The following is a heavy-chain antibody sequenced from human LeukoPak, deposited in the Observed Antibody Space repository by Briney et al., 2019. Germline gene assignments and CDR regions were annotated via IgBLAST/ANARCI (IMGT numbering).Heavy chain of an antibody. D-gene: IGHD6-13*01. J-gene: IGHJ4*02. CDR2: VNRDGSST. CDR3: ARDRSISAAGDTY. Sequence: GGSLRLSCAASGFTFSDYWMHWVRQAPGKGLVWVSRVNRDGSSTSYADSVKGRFTISRDNAKNTLSLQMNSLRAEDTAVYYCARDRSISAAGDTYWGQGTLVTVS. V-gene: IGHV3-74*01. CDR1: GFTFSDYW.